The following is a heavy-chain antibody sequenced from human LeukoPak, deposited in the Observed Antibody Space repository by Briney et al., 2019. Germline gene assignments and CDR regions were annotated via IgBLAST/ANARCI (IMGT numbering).Heavy chain of an antibody. D-gene: IGHD1-26*01. CDR2: ISYDGSNK. V-gene: IGHV3-30*18. CDR3: AKARRGVGAFDAFDI. Sequence: GGSLRLSCAASGFTFSSYGMHWVRQAPGKGLEWVAVISYDGSNKYYADSVKGRFTISRDNSKNTLYLQMNSLRAEDTAVYYCAKARRGVGAFDAFDIWGQGTMVTVSS. CDR1: GFTFSSYG. J-gene: IGHJ3*02.